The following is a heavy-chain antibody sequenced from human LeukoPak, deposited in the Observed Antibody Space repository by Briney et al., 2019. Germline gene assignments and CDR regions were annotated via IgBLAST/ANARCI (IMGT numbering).Heavy chain of an antibody. J-gene: IGHJ3*02. Sequence: PSETLSLTCAVYGGSFSGYYWSWIRQPPGKGLEWIGEINHSGSTNYNPSLKSRVTISVDTSKNQFSLKLSSVTAADTAMYYCARERPGRDAFNIWGQGTMVTVSS. CDR1: GGSFSGYY. V-gene: IGHV4-34*01. CDR2: INHSGST. CDR3: ARERPGRDAFNI.